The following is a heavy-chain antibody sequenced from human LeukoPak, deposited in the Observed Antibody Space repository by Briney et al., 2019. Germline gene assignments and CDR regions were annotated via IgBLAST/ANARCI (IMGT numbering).Heavy chain of an antibody. CDR2: ISRSSSHI. D-gene: IGHD3-9*01. J-gene: IGHJ6*02. Sequence: GGSLRLSCAASGFTFSSYSMNWVRQAPGKGLEWVSSISRSSSHIYYVHSVKGRFTISRDNAKNSLYLQMNSLRAEDTAVYYCASDILTGPYYYYGMDVWGQGTTVTVSS. V-gene: IGHV3-21*01. CDR3: ASDILTGPYYYYGMDV. CDR1: GFTFSSYS.